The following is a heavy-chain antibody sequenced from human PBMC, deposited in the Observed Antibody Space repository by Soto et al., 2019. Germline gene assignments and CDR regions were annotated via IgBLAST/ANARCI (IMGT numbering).Heavy chain of an antibody. V-gene: IGHV3-7*02. CDR3: XRDRAMDDY. J-gene: IGHJ4*02. Sequence: EVQLVESGGGLVQPGGSLRLSCAASGFTFSTYWMNWVRQAPGKGLEWVANINQDGSAINYVDSVRGRFTISRDNAXXSLYLQMNSLXADDTXXXXXXRDRAMDDYWGQGTLVTVSS. D-gene: IGHD5-18*01. CDR2: INQDGSAI. CDR1: GFTFSTYW.